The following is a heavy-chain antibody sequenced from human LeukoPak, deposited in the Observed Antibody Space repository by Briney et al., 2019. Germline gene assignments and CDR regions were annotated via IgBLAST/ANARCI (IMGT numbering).Heavy chain of an antibody. Sequence: SETLSLTCAVYGGSFSGYYWSWIRQPPGKGLEWIGEINHSGSTNYNPSLKSRVTISVDTSKNQFSLKLSSVTAADTAVYYCATYTVTTPAGQYWGQGTLATVSS. CDR2: INHSGST. V-gene: IGHV4-34*01. D-gene: IGHD4-17*01. CDR1: GGSFSGYY. CDR3: ATYTVTTPAGQY. J-gene: IGHJ4*02.